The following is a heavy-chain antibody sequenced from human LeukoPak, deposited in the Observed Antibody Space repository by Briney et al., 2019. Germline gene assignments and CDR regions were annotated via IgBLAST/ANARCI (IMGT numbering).Heavy chain of an antibody. V-gene: IGHV3-53*01. J-gene: IGHJ2*01. CDR1: GPAVSSTF. CDR2: IYSGGTT. D-gene: IGHD3-10*01. Sequence: PGGSLRLSCAPSGPAVSSTFMSWVRQAPGRGLEWVSIIYSGGTTHYADSVKGRFTISRDNAKNMLYLQMDSLRVGDTAIYYCARNTDYYGSGTYGYFDHWGRGTLVTVSS. CDR3: ARNTDYYGSGTYGYFDH.